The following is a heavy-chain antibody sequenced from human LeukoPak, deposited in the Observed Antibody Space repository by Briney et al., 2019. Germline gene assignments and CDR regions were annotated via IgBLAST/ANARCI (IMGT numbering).Heavy chain of an antibody. CDR2: INPSGGST. D-gene: IGHD5-18*01. Sequence: GASVTLSCTASGYTFTSYYMHWVRQAPGQGLEWMGVINPSGGSTSYGQKFQGRVTMTRDTSTSTVYMELSSLRSEDTAVYYCARGESGYSYGPDRLWGQGTLVTVSS. J-gene: IGHJ4*02. V-gene: IGHV1-46*01. CDR1: GYTFTSYY. CDR3: ARGESGYSYGPDRL.